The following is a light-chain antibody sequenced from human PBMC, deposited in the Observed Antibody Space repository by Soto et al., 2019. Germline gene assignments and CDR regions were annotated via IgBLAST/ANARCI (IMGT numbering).Light chain of an antibody. Sequence: QSALTQPASGSGSPGQSITISCTGTSSDVGAYNYVSWYQQHPGKAPELIIFDVTNRPSGVSNRFSGSKSGNTASLTISGLQAEDETDYYCSSYTSGSIYVFGTGTKVTVL. J-gene: IGLJ1*01. CDR2: DVT. CDR3: SSYTSGSIYV. CDR1: SSDVGAYNY. V-gene: IGLV2-14*01.